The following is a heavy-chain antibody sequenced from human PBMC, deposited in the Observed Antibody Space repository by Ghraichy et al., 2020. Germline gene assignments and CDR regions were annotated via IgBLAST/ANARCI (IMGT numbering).Heavy chain of an antibody. J-gene: IGHJ4*02. V-gene: IGHV3-21*01. CDR2: ISSSSSYI. D-gene: IGHD3-3*01. Sequence: LSLTCAASGFTFSSYSMNWVRQAPGKGLEWVSSISSSSSYIYYADSVKGRFTISRDNAKNSLYLQMNSLRAEDTAVYYYARGPLRFLEWLLHYWGQGTLVTVSS. CDR3: ARGPLRFLEWLLHY. CDR1: GFTFSSYS.